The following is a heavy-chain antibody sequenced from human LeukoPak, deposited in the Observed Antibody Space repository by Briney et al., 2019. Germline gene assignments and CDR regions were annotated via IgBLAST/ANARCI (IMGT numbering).Heavy chain of an antibody. CDR3: ARDTSYGSGRDWFDP. Sequence: SETLSLTCTVSGGSISSYYWSWIRQPPGKGLEWIGYIYYSGSTNYNPSLKSRVTISVDTSKNQFPLKLSSVTAADTAVYYCARDTSYGSGRDWFDPWGQGTLVTVSS. CDR1: GGSISSYY. V-gene: IGHV4-59*01. D-gene: IGHD3-10*01. CDR2: IYYSGST. J-gene: IGHJ5*02.